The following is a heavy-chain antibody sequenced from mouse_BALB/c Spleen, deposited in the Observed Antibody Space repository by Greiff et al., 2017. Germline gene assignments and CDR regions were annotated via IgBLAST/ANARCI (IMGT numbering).Heavy chain of an antibody. V-gene: IGHV5-9-3*01. CDR2: ISSGGSYT. CDR3: ATYDYSAY. J-gene: IGHJ3*01. Sequence: DVQLQESGGGLVKPGGSLKLSCAASGFTFSSYAMSWVRQTPEKRLEWVATISSGGSYTYYPDSVKGRFTISRDNAKNTLYLQMSSLRSEDTAMYYCATYDYSAYWGQGTLVTVSA. D-gene: IGHD2-4*01. CDR1: GFTFSSYA.